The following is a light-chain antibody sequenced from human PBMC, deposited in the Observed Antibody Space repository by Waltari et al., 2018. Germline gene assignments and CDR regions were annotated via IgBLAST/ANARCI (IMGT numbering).Light chain of an antibody. CDR2: GAS. J-gene: IGKJ1*01. CDR3: QNYVRLPAT. Sequence: EIVLTQSPGTLSLSRGERATLPSRARQSVSRALAWYQQRPGQAPRLLIYGASSRATGIPDRFSGSGSGTDFSLTISRLEPEDFAVYYCQNYVRLPATFGQGTKVEIK. CDR1: QSVSRA. V-gene: IGKV3-20*01.